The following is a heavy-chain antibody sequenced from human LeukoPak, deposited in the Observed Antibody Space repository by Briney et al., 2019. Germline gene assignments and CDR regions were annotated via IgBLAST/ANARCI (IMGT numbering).Heavy chain of an antibody. D-gene: IGHD4-17*01. CDR3: ARDNYGDYGMDV. CDR1: GFTLSSNY. J-gene: IGHJ6*04. CDR2: IYSGGST. Sequence: GGSLRLSCAASGFTLSSNYMSWVRQAPGEGLERVSVIYSGGSTYYADSVKGRFTISRDNSKNTLYLQMNNLRAEDTAVYYCARDNYGDYGMDVWGKGTTVTVSS. V-gene: IGHV3-53*01.